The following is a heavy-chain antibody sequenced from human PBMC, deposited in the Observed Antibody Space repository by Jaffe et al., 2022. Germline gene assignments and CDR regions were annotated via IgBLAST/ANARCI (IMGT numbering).Heavy chain of an antibody. CDR2: ISSVGTTGSVT. Sequence: EVQLVESGGGLVQPGGSLRLSCSVSGFNFNSYEMNWVRQAPGKGLEWVSHISSVGTTGSVTYYAESVKGRFTISRDNAKNSLYLQMDSLRVEDSAVYFCARVFYGSGSYPADFWGQGTLVIVSS. V-gene: IGHV3-48*03. CDR3: ARVFYGSGSYPADF. D-gene: IGHD3-10*01. J-gene: IGHJ4*02. CDR1: GFNFNSYE.